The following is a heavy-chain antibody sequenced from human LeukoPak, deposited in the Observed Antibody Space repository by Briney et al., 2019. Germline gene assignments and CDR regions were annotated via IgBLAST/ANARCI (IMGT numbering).Heavy chain of an antibody. J-gene: IGHJ3*02. CDR3: AKALGPTGAFDI. CDR2: ISWNSGSI. Sequence: GRSLSLSCAASGFTFDDYAMHWVRQAPGKGLEWVSGISWNSGSIGYADSVKGRFTISRDNAKNSLYLQMNSLRAEDTALYYCAKALGPTGAFDIWGQGTTVTVSS. D-gene: IGHD3-9*01. CDR1: GFTFDDYA. V-gene: IGHV3-9*01.